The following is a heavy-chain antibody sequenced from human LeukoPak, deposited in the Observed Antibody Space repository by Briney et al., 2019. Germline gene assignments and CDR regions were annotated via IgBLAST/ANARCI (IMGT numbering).Heavy chain of an antibody. V-gene: IGHV3-30*18. CDR3: AKAYYYDSSGYLRWAYYFDY. D-gene: IGHD3-22*01. CDR1: GFTFSSYG. Sequence: GGSLRLSCAASGFTFSSYGMHWVRQAPGKGLEWVAVISYDGSNKYYADSVKGRFTISRDNSKNTLYLQMNSLRAEDTAVYYCAKAYYYDSSGYLRWAYYFDYWGQGTLVTVSS. CDR2: ISYDGSNK. J-gene: IGHJ4*02.